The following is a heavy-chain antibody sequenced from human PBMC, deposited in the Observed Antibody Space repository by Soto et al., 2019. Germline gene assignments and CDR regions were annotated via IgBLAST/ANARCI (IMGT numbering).Heavy chain of an antibody. J-gene: IGHJ4*02. CDR2: ISGSGDNT. CDR3: AKDREDYYFDY. V-gene: IGHV3-23*01. CDR1: GFTFSSYA. Sequence: GGSLRLSCAASGFTFSSYAMSWVRQAPGKGLEWVSAISGSGDNTYYADSVKGRFTISRDNSKNTLYLQMNSLRAEDTAVYYCAKDREDYYFDYWGQGTLVTVSS. D-gene: IGHD3-10*01.